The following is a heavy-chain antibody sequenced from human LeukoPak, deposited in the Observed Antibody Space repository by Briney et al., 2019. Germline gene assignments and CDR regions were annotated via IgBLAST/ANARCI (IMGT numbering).Heavy chain of an antibody. Sequence: SVKVSCKASGGTFSSYAISWVRQAPGQGPEWMGGIIPIFGTANYAQKFQGRVTITADESTSTAYMELSSLRSEDTAVYYCARSDCSSTSCYQLELSPAFDIWGQGTMVTVSS. V-gene: IGHV1-69*13. D-gene: IGHD2-2*01. CDR2: IIPIFGTA. J-gene: IGHJ3*02. CDR1: GGTFSSYA. CDR3: ARSDCSSTSCYQLELSPAFDI.